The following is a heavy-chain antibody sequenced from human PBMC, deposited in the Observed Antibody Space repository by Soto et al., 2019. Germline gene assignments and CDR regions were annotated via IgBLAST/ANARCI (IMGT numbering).Heavy chain of an antibody. J-gene: IGHJ6*02. D-gene: IGHD5-12*01. V-gene: IGHV1-69*05. CDR2: IIPIFGRA. CDR1: GGSFSNYA. Sequence: QVQLVQSGAEVKKPGSSVKVSCKASGGSFSNYAVTWVRQAPGQGLEWMGGIIPIFGRANYAQKFQDRVTXSXXESTNTVYMELSSLRSEDTADYYCARSGPHGIAAYFYALDVWGQGTTVTVSS. CDR3: ARSGPHGIAAYFYALDV.